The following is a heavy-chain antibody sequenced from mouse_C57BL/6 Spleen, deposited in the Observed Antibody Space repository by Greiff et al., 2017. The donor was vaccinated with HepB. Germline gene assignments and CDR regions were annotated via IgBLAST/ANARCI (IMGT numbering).Heavy chain of an antibody. D-gene: IGHD1-1*01. CDR1: GFTFSDYG. CDR2: ISSGSSTI. V-gene: IGHV5-17*01. J-gene: IGHJ2*01. CDR3: ARDYGSSFDYFDY. Sequence: EVKLMESGGGLVKPGGSLKLSCAASGFTFSDYGMHWVRQAPEKGLEWVAYISSGSSTIYYADKVKGRFTISRDNAKNTLFLQMTSLRSEDTAMYYCARDYGSSFDYFDYWGQGTTLTVSS.